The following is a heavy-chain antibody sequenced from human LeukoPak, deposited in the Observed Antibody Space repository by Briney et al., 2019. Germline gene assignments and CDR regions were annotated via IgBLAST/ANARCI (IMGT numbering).Heavy chain of an antibody. CDR2: INAGNGNT. CDR1: GYTFTSYA. D-gene: IGHD6-19*01. Sequence: ASVKVSCKASGYTFTSYAMHWVRQAPGQRLEWMGWINAGNGNTKYSQKFQGRVTITRDTSASTAYMELSSLRTEDTAVYYCARELLRVAVAGTKYFDYWGQGTLVTVSS. CDR3: ARELLRVAVAGTKYFDY. V-gene: IGHV1-3*01. J-gene: IGHJ4*02.